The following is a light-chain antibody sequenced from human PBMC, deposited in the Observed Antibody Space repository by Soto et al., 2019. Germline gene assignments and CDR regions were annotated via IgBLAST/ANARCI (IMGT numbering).Light chain of an antibody. CDR2: DAS. V-gene: IGKV3-11*01. CDR3: QHRSNWALT. J-gene: IGKJ4*01. Sequence: EIVLTQSPATLSLFPGERATLSCRASQGVSSYLAWYQKKPGQAPRLLIYDASSGATGIPARFSGSGSGTDFTLTISSLEPEDFAVYYCQHRSNWALTFGGGTKVEIK. CDR1: QGVSSY.